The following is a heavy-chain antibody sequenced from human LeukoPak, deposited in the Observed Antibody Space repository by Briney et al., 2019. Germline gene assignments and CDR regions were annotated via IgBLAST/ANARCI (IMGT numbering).Heavy chain of an antibody. V-gene: IGHV4-59*01. CDR1: GGSISNYY. J-gene: IGHJ6*03. CDR2: IYYSGST. CDR3: ARSTTVVTSIYYMDV. D-gene: IGHD4-23*01. Sequence: PSETLSLTCTVSGGSISNYYWSWIRQSPVKGLEWIGFIYYSGSTNYNSSLKSRVTISVDTSKNQFSLKLSSVTAADTAVYYCARSTTVVTSIYYMDVWGKGTTVTISS.